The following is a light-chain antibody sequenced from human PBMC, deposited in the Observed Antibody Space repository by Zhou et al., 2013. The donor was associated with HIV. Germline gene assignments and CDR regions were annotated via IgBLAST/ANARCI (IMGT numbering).Light chain of an antibody. CDR3: QQSFTTPQT. CDR1: EDINSW. J-gene: IGKJ2*01. CDR2: VAS. V-gene: IGKV1-12*01. Sequence: DIQMTQSPSSVSASVGDRVTITCRANEDINSWLAWYQQKPGKAPNLLIYVASILQSGVPSRFSGSGSGTDFTLTISSLQPGDFATYYCQQSFTTPQTFGQGTKLEIK.